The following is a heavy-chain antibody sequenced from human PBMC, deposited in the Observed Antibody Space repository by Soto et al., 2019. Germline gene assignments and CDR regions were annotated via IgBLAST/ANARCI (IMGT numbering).Heavy chain of an antibody. J-gene: IGHJ5*02. V-gene: IGHV4-34*01. Sequence: QVHLQQLGAGLLKPSETLSLTCAVYGGSFSGYYWSWIRQPPGKGLEWLGEINHSGSTNYNPSLKSQDTISEDTSKNQFSLKLSSVTAADTAVYYCAANRGYCSGGSCYSDWFDPWGQGNLVTLSS. CDR2: INHSGST. D-gene: IGHD2-15*01. CDR1: GGSFSGYY. CDR3: AANRGYCSGGSCYSDWFDP.